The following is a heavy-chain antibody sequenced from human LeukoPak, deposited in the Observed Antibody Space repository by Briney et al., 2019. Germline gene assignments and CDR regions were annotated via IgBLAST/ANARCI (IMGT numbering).Heavy chain of an antibody. CDR1: GYTFIDYY. CDR3: ARQQLVPNWFDP. V-gene: IGHV1-18*04. D-gene: IGHD6-13*01. CDR2: IRSNDGHT. Sequence: ASVKVSCKASGYTFIDYYMHWVRQAPGQGLEWMGWIRSNDGHTKYAQKFQGRVTMTMDTFTNTFYMELKSLTSDDTAMYYCARQQLVPNWFDPWGQGTLVTVSS. J-gene: IGHJ5*02.